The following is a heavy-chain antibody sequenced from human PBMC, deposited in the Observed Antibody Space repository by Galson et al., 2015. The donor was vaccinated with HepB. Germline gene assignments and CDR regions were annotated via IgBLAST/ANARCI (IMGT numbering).Heavy chain of an antibody. J-gene: IGHJ4*02. CDR2: ISYDGSNK. V-gene: IGHV3-30-3*01. D-gene: IGHD5-12*01. CDR3: ARGWDDIVATDHRGSVNFDY. Sequence: SLRLSCAASGLIFSSYAMHWVRQAPGKGLEWVAVISYDGSNKYYADSVKGRFTISRDNAKNSLYLQMNSLRAEDTAVYYCARGWDDIVATDHRGSVNFDYWGQGTLVTVSS. CDR1: GLIFSSYA.